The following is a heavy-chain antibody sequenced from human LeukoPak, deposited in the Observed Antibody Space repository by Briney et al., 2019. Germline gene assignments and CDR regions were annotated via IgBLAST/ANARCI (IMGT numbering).Heavy chain of an antibody. D-gene: IGHD3-22*01. CDR2: INHSGST. CDR1: GGSFSGYY. V-gene: IGHV4-34*01. Sequence: SETLSLTCAVYGGSFSGYYWSWIRQPPGKGPEWIGEINHSGSTNYNPSLKSRVTISVDTSKNQFSLKLSSVTAADTAVYYCARRDGYYDSSGYMGDWGQGTLVTVSS. J-gene: IGHJ4*02. CDR3: ARRDGYYDSSGYMGD.